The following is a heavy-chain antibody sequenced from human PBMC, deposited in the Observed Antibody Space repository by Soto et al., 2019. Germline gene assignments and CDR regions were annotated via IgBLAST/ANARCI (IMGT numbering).Heavy chain of an antibody. Sequence: QVQLVQSGTEVKTPGASVKVSCKASGYTFTSYGISWVRQAPGQGLEWMGWISIYNGKTVYAQKFQGRLTMTTDTSTTTIYMDLRLLRSHATPIYYCARGGGRTPIPQRGWFDPWGQGTLVTVSS. CDR1: GYTFTSYG. CDR2: ISIYNGKT. D-gene: IGHD1-1*01. V-gene: IGHV1-18*04. CDR3: ARGGGRTPIPQRGWFDP. J-gene: IGHJ5*02.